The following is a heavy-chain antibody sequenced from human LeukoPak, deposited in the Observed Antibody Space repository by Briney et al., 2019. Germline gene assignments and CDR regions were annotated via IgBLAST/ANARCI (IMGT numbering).Heavy chain of an antibody. J-gene: IGHJ4*02. Sequence: SETLSLTCTVSGGSISSSSYYWGWIRQPPGKGLEWIGSIYYSGSTYYNPSLKSRVTISVDTSKNQFSLKLSSVTAADTAVYYCARRKMDYIDYWGQGTLVTVSS. CDR1: GGSISSSSYY. V-gene: IGHV4-39*01. D-gene: IGHD5-24*01. CDR3: ARRKMDYIDY. CDR2: IYYSGST.